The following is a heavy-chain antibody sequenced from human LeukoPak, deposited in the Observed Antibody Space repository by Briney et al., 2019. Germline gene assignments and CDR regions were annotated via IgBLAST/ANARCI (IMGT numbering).Heavy chain of an antibody. CDR3: ARDLFGGGVLVYFDS. Sequence: GGSLRLSCAASGFSFNTYSMNWVRQAPGKRLEWVSYISSSSKTIYYADSVKGRFTISRANTKNSVDLQMHSLRAEDSAVYYCARDLFGGGVLVYFDSWGQGTLVTVSS. V-gene: IGHV3-48*04. CDR1: GFSFNTYS. CDR2: ISSSSKTI. D-gene: IGHD3-10*01. J-gene: IGHJ4*02.